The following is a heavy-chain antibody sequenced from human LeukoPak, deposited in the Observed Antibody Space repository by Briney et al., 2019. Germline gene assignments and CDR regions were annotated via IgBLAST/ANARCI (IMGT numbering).Heavy chain of an antibody. CDR1: GFTFSTYA. V-gene: IGHV3-30*04. CDR3: ARGQGYESYYYMDV. J-gene: IGHJ6*03. D-gene: IGHD2-2*01. CDR2: ISFDGVNT. Sequence: GGSLRLSCAASGFTFSTYAIHWVRQAPGKGLEWVAVISFDGVNTFYADSVKGRFTISRDNSNNTVYLQMNNLRPEDTAVFYCARGQGYESYYYMDVWGKGTAVSVSS.